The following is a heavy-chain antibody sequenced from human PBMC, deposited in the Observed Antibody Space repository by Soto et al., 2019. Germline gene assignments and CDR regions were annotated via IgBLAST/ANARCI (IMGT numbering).Heavy chain of an antibody. J-gene: IGHJ6*02. CDR2: ISAYNGNT. Sequence: AAVTASCKACVYAFTSYGISWVRRAPGQGLELMGWISAYNGNTNYAQKLQGRVTMTTDTSTSTAYMELRSLRSDDTAVYYCAGRSPLVVVTNREDHGMDVWGQGTTVTVSS. D-gene: IGHD2-2*01. V-gene: IGHV1-18*01. CDR3: AGRSPLVVVTNREDHGMDV. CDR1: VYAFTSYG.